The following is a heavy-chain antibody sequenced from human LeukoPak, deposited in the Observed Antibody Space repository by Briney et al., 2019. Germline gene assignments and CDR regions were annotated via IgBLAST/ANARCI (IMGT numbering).Heavy chain of an antibody. D-gene: IGHD2-2*01. J-gene: IGHJ4*02. Sequence: ASETLSLTCAVYGGSFSGYYWSWIRQPPGKGLEWIGEINHSGSTNYNPSLKSRVTISVDTSKNQFSLKLSSVTAADTAVYYCARRGSLGYCSSTSCFFDYWGQGTLVTVSS. CDR1: GGSFSGYY. CDR3: ARRGSLGYCSSTSCFFDY. CDR2: INHSGST. V-gene: IGHV4-34*01.